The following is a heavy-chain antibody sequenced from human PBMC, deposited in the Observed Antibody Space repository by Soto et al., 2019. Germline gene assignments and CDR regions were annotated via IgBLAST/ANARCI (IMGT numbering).Heavy chain of an antibody. J-gene: IGHJ5*02. CDR1: GGAINSYY. CDR2: IYSSVST. CDR3: AIGERSSNWIYP. Sequence: PSETLSITCTVSGGAINSYYWTWIRQPAGKGLEWIGRIYSSVSTKYNPSLQSRVTMSLDTSKNQFSLRLTSVTAADTAVYYCAIGERSSNWIYPRGQRNSVPVSS. V-gene: IGHV4-4*07.